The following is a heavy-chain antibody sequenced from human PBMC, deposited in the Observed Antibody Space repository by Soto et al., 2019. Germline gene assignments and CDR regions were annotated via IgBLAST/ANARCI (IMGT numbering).Heavy chain of an antibody. CDR1: GGSFSDYY. D-gene: IGHD2-21*01. Sequence: LSLTCAVYGGSFSDYYWTWIRQPPGKGLEWIGEIKHSGSTSDNPSLKSRVTISVDTSKNQFALELSSVTAADTAVYYCARGYSGDPDYWGQGTLVTVSS. CDR2: IKHSGST. J-gene: IGHJ4*02. CDR3: ARGYSGDPDY. V-gene: IGHV4-34*01.